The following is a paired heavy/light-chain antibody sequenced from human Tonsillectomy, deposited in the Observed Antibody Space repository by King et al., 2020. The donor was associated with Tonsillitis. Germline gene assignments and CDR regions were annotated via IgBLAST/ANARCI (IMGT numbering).Heavy chain of an antibody. CDR3: AKDPGVLPVAHFDY. CDR1: GFTFSSCG. J-gene: IGHJ4*02. D-gene: IGHD2-2*01. Sequence: EVQLLESGGGLVQPGGSLRLSCTASGFTFSSCGLSWVRQAPGKGLEWVSGVSGGGTTYYADSLKGRFTVSRDNSKNTLYLQMNSLRAEDTAVYYCAKDPGVLPVAHFDYWGQGTLVTVSS. V-gene: IGHV3-23*01. CDR2: VSGGGTT.
Light chain of an antibody. V-gene: IGKV3-20*01. CDR1: QSISYSY. J-gene: IGKJ1*01. CDR3: QQYGSLPRT. CDR2: RAS. Sequence: IVLTQSPGTLSLSPGERATLSCRASQSISYSYLAWYQQKPGQAPRLLIYRASSRATGIPDRFSGSGSGTDFTLTISRLEPEDFAVYYCQQYGSLPRTFGQGTKVEIK.